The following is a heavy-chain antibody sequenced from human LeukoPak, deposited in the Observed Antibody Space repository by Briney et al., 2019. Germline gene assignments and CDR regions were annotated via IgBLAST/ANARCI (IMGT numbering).Heavy chain of an antibody. V-gene: IGHV4-34*01. CDR2: INHSGST. CDR1: GGSFSVYY. CDR3: ASLVVVPAAMYYGMDV. Sequence: PSGTLSLTCAVYGGSFSVYYWSWIRQPPGKGLEWIGEINHSGSTNYNPSLKSRVTISVDTSKNQFSLKLSSVTAADTAVYYCASLVVVPAAMYYGMDVWGQGTTVTVSS. J-gene: IGHJ6*02. D-gene: IGHD2-2*01.